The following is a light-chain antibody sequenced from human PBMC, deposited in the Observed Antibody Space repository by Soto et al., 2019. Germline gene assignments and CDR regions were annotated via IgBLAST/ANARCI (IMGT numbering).Light chain of an antibody. Sequence: QSALTQPASVSGSPGQSITISCTGTSCDVGGYNYVSWYQQHPGKAPKLMSYDVSNRPSGVSNRFSGSKSGNTASPTISGLQAEDEADYYCSSYTSSSTPVVFGGGTKLTVL. CDR1: SCDVGGYNY. CDR3: SSYTSSSTPVV. V-gene: IGLV2-14*01. CDR2: DVS. J-gene: IGLJ2*01.